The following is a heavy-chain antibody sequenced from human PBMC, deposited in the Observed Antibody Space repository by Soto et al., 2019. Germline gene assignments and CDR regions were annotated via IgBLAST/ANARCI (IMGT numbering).Heavy chain of an antibody. CDR2: ISSSSSYI. CDR3: ARDQAGGYCSSTSCYRSYYYYGMDV. Sequence: SLRLSCAASGFTFSSYSMNWVRQAPGKGLEWVSSISSSSSYIYYADSVKGRFTISRDNAKNSLYLQMNSLRAEDTAVYYCARDQAGGYCSSTSCYRSYYYYGMDVWGQGTTVTVSS. J-gene: IGHJ6*02. D-gene: IGHD2-2*02. V-gene: IGHV3-21*01. CDR1: GFTFSSYS.